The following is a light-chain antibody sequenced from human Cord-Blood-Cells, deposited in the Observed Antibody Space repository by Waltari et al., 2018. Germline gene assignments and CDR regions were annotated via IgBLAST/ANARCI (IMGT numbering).Light chain of an antibody. CDR3: SSYTSSSTYV. CDR1: SSDVGGYNY. Sequence: QSALTQPASVSGSPGSSITISCTGTSSDVGGYNYVSLYQQHPGKAPKLIIYVVRKRPSGVSNPFPGSKSGNTASLTISGLQAEDEADYYCSSYTSSSTYVFGTGTKVTVL. V-gene: IGLV2-14*01. J-gene: IGLJ1*01. CDR2: VVR.